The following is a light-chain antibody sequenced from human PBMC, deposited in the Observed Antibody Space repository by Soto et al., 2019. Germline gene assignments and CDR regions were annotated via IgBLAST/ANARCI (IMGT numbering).Light chain of an antibody. CDR2: VAS. CDR1: QSVSSSY. Sequence: EIVLTQSPGTLSLSPGERATLSCRASQSVSSSYLSWYQQKPGQAPRLLIYVASSRATGLPDRFSGSGSGNDFTLSISRLAPEDFAVYYYQQYGSSRTFGQGTKVEIK. CDR3: QQYGSSRT. V-gene: IGKV3-20*01. J-gene: IGKJ1*01.